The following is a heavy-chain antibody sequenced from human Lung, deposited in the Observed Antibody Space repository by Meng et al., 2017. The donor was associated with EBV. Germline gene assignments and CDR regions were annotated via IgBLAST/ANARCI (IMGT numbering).Heavy chain of an antibody. CDR2: INAYNGDT. V-gene: IGHV1-18*01. CDR1: GYTFTNYG. CDR3: ARVEVGITSGDY. J-gene: IGHJ4*02. D-gene: IGHD1-26*01. Sequence: QAQLVQSGGEVKKPGASVKVSCKASGYTFTNYGITWVRQAPGQGLEWMGWINAYNGDTNYAQTLQGRVTMTTDTSTSTAYMELRSLRSDDTAVYYCARVEVGITSGDYRGQGTLGTVSS.